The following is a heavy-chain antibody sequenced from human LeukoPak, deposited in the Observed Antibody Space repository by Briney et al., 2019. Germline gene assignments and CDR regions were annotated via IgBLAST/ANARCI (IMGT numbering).Heavy chain of an antibody. V-gene: IGHV4-59*01. J-gene: IGHJ3*02. D-gene: IGHD2-21*01. Sequence: SETLSLTCTVSGGSISSSYWSWIRQSPGKGLEWIGYIHNSGSTNSNPPLKSRVTISADTPKNQFSLKLSSVSAADTAVYYCVRWQYCGGNCYFSAFDIWGQGTMVTVSS. CDR3: VRWQYCGGNCYFSAFDI. CDR1: GGSISSSY. CDR2: IHNSGST.